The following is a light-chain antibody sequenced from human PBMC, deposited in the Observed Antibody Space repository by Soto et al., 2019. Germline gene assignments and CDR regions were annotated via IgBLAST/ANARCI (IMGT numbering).Light chain of an antibody. Sequence: QSVLTQPPSVSGSPGQSVTISCTGTSSDVGSYNRVSWYQQPPGTAPKLMIYEVSNRPSGVPDRFSGSKSGNTASLTISGLQAEDEADYYCSSYTSSSPYVFGTGXKVTVL. CDR1: SSDVGSYNR. CDR3: SSYTSSSPYV. CDR2: EVS. V-gene: IGLV2-18*02. J-gene: IGLJ1*01.